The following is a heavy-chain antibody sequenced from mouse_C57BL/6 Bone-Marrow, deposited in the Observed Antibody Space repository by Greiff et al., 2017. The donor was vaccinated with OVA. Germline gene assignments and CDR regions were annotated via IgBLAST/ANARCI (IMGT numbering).Heavy chain of an antibody. J-gene: IGHJ1*03. V-gene: IGHV10-1*01. CDR2: IRSKSNNYAT. Sequence: EVQGVESGGGLVQPKGSLKLSCAASGFSFNTYAMNWVRQAQGKGLEWVARIRSKSNNYATYYADSVKDRFTISRDDSESMLYLQMNNLKTEDTAMYYCVRHDVYWYFDVWGTGTTVTVSS. CDR1: GFSFNTYA. CDR3: VRHDVYWYFDV. D-gene: IGHD2-3*01.